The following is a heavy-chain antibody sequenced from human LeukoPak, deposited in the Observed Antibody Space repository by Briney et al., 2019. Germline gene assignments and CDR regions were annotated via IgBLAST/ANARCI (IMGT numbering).Heavy chain of an antibody. V-gene: IGHV4-34*01. CDR2: INHSGST. Sequence: TSETLSLTCAVYGGSFSGYYWSWLRQPPGKGLEWIGEINHSGSTNYNPSLKSRVTISVDTSKNQFSLKLSSVTAADTAVYYCARESYESSGSTFDYWGQGTLVTVSS. D-gene: IGHD3-22*01. CDR1: GGSFSGYY. CDR3: ARESYESSGSTFDY. J-gene: IGHJ4*02.